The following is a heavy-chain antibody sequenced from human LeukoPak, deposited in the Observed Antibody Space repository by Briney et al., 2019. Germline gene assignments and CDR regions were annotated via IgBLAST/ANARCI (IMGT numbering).Heavy chain of an antibody. D-gene: IGHD3-22*01. J-gene: IGHJ4*02. CDR3: AKDPYDSSGYSFFDY. V-gene: IGHV3-23*01. CDR1: GFIFSSYV. Sequence: GGSLRLSCVASGFIFSSYVMSWVRQAPGKGLEWVSDISGSGGRTYYADSVKGRFTISRDNSKNTLYLQMNSLRAEDTAVYYCAKDPYDSSGYSFFDYWGQGTLVTVSS. CDR2: ISGSGGRT.